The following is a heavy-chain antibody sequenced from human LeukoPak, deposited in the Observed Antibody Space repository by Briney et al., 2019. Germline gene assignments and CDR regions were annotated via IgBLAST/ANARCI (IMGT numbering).Heavy chain of an antibody. CDR2: INPNSGGT. Sequence: ASVKVSCKASGYTFTGYYMHWVRQAPGQGLEWMGWINPNSGGTNYAQKFQGRVTMTRDTSISTAYMELSRLRSDDTAVYYCARVDTALGYYYYYGMDVWGQGTTVTVSS. CDR1: GYTFTGYY. J-gene: IGHJ6*02. D-gene: IGHD5-18*01. V-gene: IGHV1-2*02. CDR3: ARVDTALGYYYYYGMDV.